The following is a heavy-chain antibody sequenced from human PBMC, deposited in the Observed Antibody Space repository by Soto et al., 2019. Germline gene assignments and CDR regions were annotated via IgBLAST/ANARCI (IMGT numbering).Heavy chain of an antibody. CDR1: GYSFTNYW. Sequence: PGESLKISCKASGYSFTNYWIGWVRQMPGKGLEWMGIIYPGDSDTRYSPSFQGQVTISADKSISTACLQWSSLKASNTAMYYCARRRGDGYNYFDYWGQGTLVTVSS. CDR2: IYPGDSDT. V-gene: IGHV5-51*01. J-gene: IGHJ4*02. CDR3: ARRRGDGYNYFDY. D-gene: IGHD5-12*01.